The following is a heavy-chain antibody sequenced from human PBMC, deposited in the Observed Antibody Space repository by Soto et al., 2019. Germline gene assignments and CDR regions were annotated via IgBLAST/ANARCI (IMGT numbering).Heavy chain of an antibody. CDR1: GGSISSYY. D-gene: IGHD4-17*01. CDR2: IYYSGST. Sequence: QVQLQESGPGLVKPSETLSLTCTVSGGSISSYYWSWIRQPPGKGLEWIGYIYYSGSTNYNPSLKSRVTISVDTSNNQFSLKLSSVTAADTAVYYCARATGYYGMDVWGQGTTVTVSS. J-gene: IGHJ6*02. V-gene: IGHV4-59*01. CDR3: ARATGYYGMDV.